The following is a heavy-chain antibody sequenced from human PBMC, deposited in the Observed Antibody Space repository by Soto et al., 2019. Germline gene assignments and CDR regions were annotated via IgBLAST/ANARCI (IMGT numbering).Heavy chain of an antibody. V-gene: IGHV1-2*04. D-gene: IGHD6-19*01. CDR3: TRGVAGPTNWFDS. CDR2: INPNSGAT. Sequence: SLKVYWKAAGYTFSNYDINWVRKAFGQGLEWMGWINPNSGATTYGQKFQGWVSLTRDTSISTAYMELNRLKSDDTAVYWCTRGVAGPTNWFDSWGQGTPVSVSS. J-gene: IGHJ5*01. CDR1: GYTFSNYD.